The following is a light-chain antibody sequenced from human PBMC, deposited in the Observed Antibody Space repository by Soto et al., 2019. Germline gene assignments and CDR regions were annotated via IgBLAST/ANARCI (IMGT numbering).Light chain of an antibody. CDR1: QSINGR. J-gene: IGKJ2*01. CDR2: DVS. V-gene: IGKV1-5*01. Sequence: DIQMTQSPYTLSASIGDRVTITCRASQSINGRLAWYQQKPGRPPKLLIYDVSFLESGVPARLSGSGCGTDFNLTIRSLRPDDVSTFFCQQYRGYSYILGQGT. CDR3: QQYRGYSYI.